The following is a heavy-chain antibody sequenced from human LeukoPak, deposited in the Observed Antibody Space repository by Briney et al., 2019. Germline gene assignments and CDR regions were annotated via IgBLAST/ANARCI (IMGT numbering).Heavy chain of an antibody. Sequence: PGGSLRLSCAASGLTLSNYWMHWVRQAPGKGLVWVSRMNSDGSGTSYADSVKGRFTISRDNAKNTLYLQMNTLRAEDTAVYYCARHGSGSLDYWGQGTLVTVSS. J-gene: IGHJ4*02. CDR2: MNSDGSGT. CDR1: GLTLSNYW. V-gene: IGHV3-74*01. D-gene: IGHD3-10*01. CDR3: ARHGSGSLDY.